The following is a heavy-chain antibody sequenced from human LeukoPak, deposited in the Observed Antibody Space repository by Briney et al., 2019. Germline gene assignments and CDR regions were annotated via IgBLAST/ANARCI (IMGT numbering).Heavy chain of an antibody. Sequence: SETLSLTCTVSGGSISSSSYYWGWIRQPPGKGLEWIGSIYYSGSTYYNPSLKSRVTISVDTSKNQFSLKLSSVTAADTAVYYCARGGGWYVGAFDIWGQGTMVTVSS. CDR3: ARGGGWYVGAFDI. CDR2: IYYSGST. J-gene: IGHJ3*02. V-gene: IGHV4-39*01. D-gene: IGHD6-19*01. CDR1: GGSISSSSYY.